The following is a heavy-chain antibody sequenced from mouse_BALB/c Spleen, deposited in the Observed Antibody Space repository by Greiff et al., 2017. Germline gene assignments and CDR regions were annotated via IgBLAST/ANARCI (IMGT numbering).Heavy chain of an antibody. V-gene: IGHV1-82*01. CDR3: ARSRGGRYYYAMDY. CDR1: GYAFSSSW. Sequence: QVQLQQSGPELVKPGASVKISCKASGYAFSSSWMNWVKQRPGQGLEWIGRIYPGDGDTNYNGKFKGKATLTADKSSSTAYMQLSSLTSVDSAVYFCARSRGGRYYYAMDYWGQGTSVTVSS. CDR2: IYPGDGDT. D-gene: IGHD3-3*01. J-gene: IGHJ4*01.